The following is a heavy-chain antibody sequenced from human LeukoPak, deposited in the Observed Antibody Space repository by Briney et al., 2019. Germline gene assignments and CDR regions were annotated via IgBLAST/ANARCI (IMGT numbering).Heavy chain of an antibody. CDR1: GFTFSNYA. Sequence: GGSLRLSCAAAGFTFSNYALSWVRQAPGKGLEWVSAISGSGGRIYYANSVKGRFTISRDNSKNTLDLQMNSLRAEDTAVYYCAKGGAVRGDSGSYYRTYYYDYWGQGTLVTVSS. J-gene: IGHJ4*02. D-gene: IGHD1-26*01. CDR3: AKGGAVRGDSGSYYRTYYYDY. V-gene: IGHV3-23*01. CDR2: ISGSGGRI.